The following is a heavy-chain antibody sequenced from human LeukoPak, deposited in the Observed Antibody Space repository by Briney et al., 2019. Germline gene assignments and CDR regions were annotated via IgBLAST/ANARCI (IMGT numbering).Heavy chain of an antibody. CDR1: GFTFDDFA. CDR3: AKGGVLTGSSNGMDG. J-gene: IGHJ6*02. CDR2: ISWNSGSI. Sequence: GGSLRLSCAAWGFTFDDFAMHWVRRAPGKGLVWVSGISWNSGSIGYAVSVKGRFNISRDNAKNSLYLQMNSLRPEDTAFYYCAKGGVLTGSSNGMDGWGQGTTVTASS. D-gene: IGHD3-9*01. V-gene: IGHV3-9*01.